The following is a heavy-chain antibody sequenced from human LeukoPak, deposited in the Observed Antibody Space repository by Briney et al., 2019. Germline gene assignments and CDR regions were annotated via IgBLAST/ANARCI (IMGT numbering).Heavy chain of an antibody. Sequence: GGSLRLSCAASGFTFSSYGMHWVRQAPGKGLEWVAVIWYDGSNKYYADSVKGRFTISRDNSKNTLYLQMNSLRAKDTAVYYCARDLPSRLGELSPADYWGQGTLVTVSS. CDR2: IWYDGSNK. D-gene: IGHD3-16*02. CDR3: ARDLPSRLGELSPADY. V-gene: IGHV3-33*01. J-gene: IGHJ4*02. CDR1: GFTFSSYG.